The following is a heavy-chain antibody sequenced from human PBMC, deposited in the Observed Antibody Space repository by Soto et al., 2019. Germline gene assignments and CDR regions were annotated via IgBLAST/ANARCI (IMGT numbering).Heavy chain of an antibody. CDR2: MNPNSGNT. D-gene: IGHD4-17*01. Sequence: QVQLVQSGAEVKKPGASVKVSCKASGYTFTSYDINWVRQATGQGLEWMGWMNPNSGNTGYAQKFQGRVTMTSNTSISTAYMGRSSLRSEDTAVYYWARGVAPGDYGDYLFDYWGQGTLVTVSS. V-gene: IGHV1-8*01. CDR3: ARGVAPGDYGDYLFDY. J-gene: IGHJ4*02. CDR1: GYTFTSYD.